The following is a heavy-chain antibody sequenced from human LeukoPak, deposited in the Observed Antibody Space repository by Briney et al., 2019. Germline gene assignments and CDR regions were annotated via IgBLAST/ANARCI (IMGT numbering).Heavy chain of an antibody. Sequence: SETLSLTCTVSGGSISNYYWNWIRQSPGKGLEWIGNIYYSGSTNYNPSLKSRVSISADTSKNHFSLRLSSVTAADTAVYYCARENAVAGTRGNFDPWGQGTLVTVSS. CDR3: ARENAVAGTRGNFDP. CDR1: GGSISNYY. D-gene: IGHD6-19*01. J-gene: IGHJ5*02. CDR2: IYYSGST. V-gene: IGHV4-59*01.